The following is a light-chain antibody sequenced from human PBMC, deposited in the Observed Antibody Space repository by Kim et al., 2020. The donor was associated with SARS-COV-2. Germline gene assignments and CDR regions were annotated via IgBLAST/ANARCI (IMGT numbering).Light chain of an antibody. CDR3: NSPDSSGNHPFYV. Sequence: QTVRITCQGDSLRSYYASWYQQKPGQAPVLVIYGKNNRPSGIPDRFSGSSSGNTASLTITGAQAEDEADYYCNSPDSSGNHPFYVFGTGTKVTVL. V-gene: IGLV3-19*01. CDR1: SLRSYY. CDR2: GKN. J-gene: IGLJ1*01.